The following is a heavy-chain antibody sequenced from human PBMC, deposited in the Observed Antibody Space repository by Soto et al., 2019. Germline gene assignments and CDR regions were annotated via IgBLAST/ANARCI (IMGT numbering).Heavy chain of an antibody. V-gene: IGHV1-2*02. D-gene: IGHD6-13*01. CDR3: ARDYSSSWYYFDY. CDR1: GYTFTGYY. Sequence: PSVKVSCKASGYTFTGYYMHWVRQAPGQGLEWMGWINPNSGGTNYAQKFQGRVTMTRDTSISTAYMELSRLRSDDTAVYYCARDYSSSWYYFDYWGQGTLVTVSS. CDR2: INPNSGGT. J-gene: IGHJ4*02.